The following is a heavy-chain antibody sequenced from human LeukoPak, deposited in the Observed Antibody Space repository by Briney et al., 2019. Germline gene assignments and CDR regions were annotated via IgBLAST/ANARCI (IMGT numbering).Heavy chain of an antibody. V-gene: IGHV3-23*01. CDR2: ISGSGGST. D-gene: IGHD3-22*01. Sequence: GGSLRLSCAASGFTFSSYGMHWVRQAPGKGLEWVSAISGSGGSTYYADSVKGRFTISRDNSKNTLYLQMNSLRAEDTAVYYCARSGITMIVVVITTHDYWGQGTLVTVSS. CDR3: ARSGITMIVVVITTHDY. J-gene: IGHJ4*02. CDR1: GFTFSSYG.